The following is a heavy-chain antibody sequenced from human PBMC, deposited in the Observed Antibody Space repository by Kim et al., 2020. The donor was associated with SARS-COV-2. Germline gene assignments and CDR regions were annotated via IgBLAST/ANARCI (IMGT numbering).Heavy chain of an antibody. J-gene: IGHJ2*01. V-gene: IGHV3-13*01. D-gene: IGHD2-2*01. Sequence: GGFLRLSCAASGFTSSNYDMHWVRQVAGKGLEWVSGITNDGYTYYRGAVKGRFTISREDAENSLSLEMNSLRAGDTALYYCVRRGGVPAAIGGYWYFDLWGRGTLVIVSS. CDR2: ITNDGYT. CDR1: GFTSSNYD. CDR3: VRRGGVPAAIGGYWYFDL.